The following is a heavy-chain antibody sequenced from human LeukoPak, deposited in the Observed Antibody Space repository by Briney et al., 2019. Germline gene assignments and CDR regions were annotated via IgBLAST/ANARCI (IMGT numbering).Heavy chain of an antibody. CDR2: IIGGAGGT. Sequence: GGSLRLSCAASGFSFSSHGMSWVRQAPGKGLEWVSGIIGGAGGTYYADSVKGRFTISRDNSKNTLYLQMNGLRAVDTALYYCAKGGDYYGSGSYIDYWGQGALVTVSS. CDR1: GFSFSSHG. CDR3: AKGGDYYGSGSYIDY. D-gene: IGHD3-10*01. V-gene: IGHV3-23*01. J-gene: IGHJ4*02.